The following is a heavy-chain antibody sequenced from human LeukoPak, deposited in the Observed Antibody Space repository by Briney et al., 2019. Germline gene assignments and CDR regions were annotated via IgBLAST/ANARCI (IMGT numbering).Heavy chain of an antibody. CDR3: ARVACSSASCPKIGTFDY. D-gene: IGHD2-2*01. CDR1: GGSISSYY. V-gene: IGHV4-59*01. J-gene: IGHJ4*02. Sequence: SETLSLTCTVSGGSISSYYWNWIRQPPGQGLEWIGYIYYSGSTNYNPSLESRVTISVHTSRNQFSLNLTSVTAADTAIYYCARVACSSASCPKIGTFDYWGQGTLVTVSS. CDR2: IYYSGST.